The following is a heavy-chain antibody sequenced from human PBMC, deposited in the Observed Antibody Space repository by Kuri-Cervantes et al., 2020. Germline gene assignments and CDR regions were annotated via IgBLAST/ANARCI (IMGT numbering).Heavy chain of an antibody. D-gene: IGHD6-19*01. Sequence: GESLKISCAASGFTFSSYAMSWVRQAPGKGLEWVSGINWNGGSTGYADSVKGRFTISRDNSKNALYLQMNSLRAEDTAVYYCAKIAVAGDFDYWGQGTLVTVSS. CDR3: AKIAVAGDFDY. CDR1: GFTFSSYA. V-gene: IGHV3-20*04. J-gene: IGHJ4*02. CDR2: INWNGGST.